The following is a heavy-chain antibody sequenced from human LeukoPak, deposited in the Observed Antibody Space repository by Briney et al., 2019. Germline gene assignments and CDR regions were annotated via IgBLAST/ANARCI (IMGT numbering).Heavy chain of an antibody. V-gene: IGHV4-59*01. CDR2: IHYSGST. J-gene: IGHJ4*02. CDR3: AREKSGSYDY. Sequence: SETLSLTCTVSGGSISSYYWSWIRQPPGKGLEWIGYIHYSGSTNYNPSLKSRVTISVDTSKNQFSLKLSSVTAADTAVYYCAREKSGSYDYWGQGTLVTVSS. D-gene: IGHD1-26*01. CDR1: GGSISSYY.